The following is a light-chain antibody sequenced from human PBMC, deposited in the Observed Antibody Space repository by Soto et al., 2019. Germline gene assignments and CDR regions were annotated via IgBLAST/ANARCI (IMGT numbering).Light chain of an antibody. CDR1: QSVSSTY. J-gene: IGKJ4*01. V-gene: IGKV3-11*01. CDR3: RQRSNWPPVT. Sequence: EIVLTQSPGTLSLSPGERATLSCRASQSVSSTYLAWYQQEPGQAPRLLIYDASNRATGIPARFSGSGSGTDFTLAISSLEPEDFAVYYCRQRSNWPPVTFGGGTKVDIK. CDR2: DAS.